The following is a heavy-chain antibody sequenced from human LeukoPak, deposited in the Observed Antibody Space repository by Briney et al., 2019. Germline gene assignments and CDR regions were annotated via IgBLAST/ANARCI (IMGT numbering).Heavy chain of an antibody. CDR3: ATTSSGWDNFDY. Sequence: SETLSLTCTVSGGSISSSSYYWGWIRQPPGKGLEWFGSIYYSGSTYYNPSLKSRVTISVDTSKNQFSLKLSSVTAADTAVYYCATTSSGWDNFDYWGQGTLVTVSS. J-gene: IGHJ4*02. D-gene: IGHD6-19*01. CDR1: GGSISSSSYY. CDR2: IYYSGST. V-gene: IGHV4-39*01.